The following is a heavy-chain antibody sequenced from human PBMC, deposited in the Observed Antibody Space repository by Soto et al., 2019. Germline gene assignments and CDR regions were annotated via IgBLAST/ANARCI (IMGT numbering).Heavy chain of an antibody. J-gene: IGHJ4*02. V-gene: IGHV4-34*01. Sequence: QVQLQQWGAGLLKPSETLSLTCAVYGGSFSGYYWTWIRQPPGTGLEWIGEINHSGSTNYNPSLKGXATISVDTSKNQFSLKLTSVTAADTAVYYCARDKITGLFDYWGQGTLVTVSS. CDR3: ARDKITGLFDY. CDR1: GGSFSGYY. CDR2: INHSGST. D-gene: IGHD2-8*02.